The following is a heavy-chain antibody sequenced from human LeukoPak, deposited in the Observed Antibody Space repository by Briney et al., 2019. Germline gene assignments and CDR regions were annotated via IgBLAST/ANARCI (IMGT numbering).Heavy chain of an antibody. V-gene: IGHV3-21*01. CDR3: ARSYSSSRGTFDY. CDR2: ITSSSSYI. CDR1: GFTFSSYG. J-gene: IGHJ4*02. D-gene: IGHD6-6*01. Sequence: GGSLRLSCEASGFTFSSYGMNWSRQAPGKGLEWVSSITSSSSYIYYADSVKGRFTISRDNAKNSLYLQMNSLRAEDTAVYYCARSYSSSRGTFDYWGQGTLVTVSS.